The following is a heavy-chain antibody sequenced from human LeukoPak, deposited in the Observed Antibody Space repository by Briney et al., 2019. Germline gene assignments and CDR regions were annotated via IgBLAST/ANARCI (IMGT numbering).Heavy chain of an antibody. CDR2: INPNSGGT. J-gene: IGHJ5*02. Sequence: ASVKVSCKASGYTFTDYYMHWVRQAPGQGLEWMGWINPNSGGTNYAQKFQGRVTMTRDTSISTVYMELSRLRSDDTAVYYCARDGYYDILTGYRNWFDPWGQGTLVTVSS. CDR1: GYTFTDYY. CDR3: ARDGYYDILTGYRNWFDP. D-gene: IGHD3-9*01. V-gene: IGHV1-2*02.